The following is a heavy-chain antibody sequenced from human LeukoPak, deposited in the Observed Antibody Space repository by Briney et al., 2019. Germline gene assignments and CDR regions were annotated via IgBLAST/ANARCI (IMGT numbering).Heavy chain of an antibody. D-gene: IGHD6-13*01. J-gene: IGHJ4*02. V-gene: IGHV4-38-2*02. CDR2: IFHTGST. CDR1: GYSISSGYY. Sequence: SETLSLTCTVSGYSISSGYYWAWIRQPPGKGLEGIGSIFHTGSTYHNPSLKSRVTISGDTSKNQFSLKLNSVTAADTAVYYCARDHSSSSDDYWGQGTLVTVSS. CDR3: ARDHSSSSDDY.